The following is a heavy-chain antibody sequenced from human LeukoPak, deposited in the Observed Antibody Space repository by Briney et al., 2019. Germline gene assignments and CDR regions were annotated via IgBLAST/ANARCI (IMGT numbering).Heavy chain of an antibody. Sequence: KSGGTLRLSCAASGFPFSGYYVSWIRQAPGKGPEWVSHISNSGSIIYYADSVKGRFTISRDNAKNSLYLQMNSLRAEDTAIYYCARGGVSGLPGPWGQGTLVTVSS. CDR3: ARGGVSGLPGP. CDR1: GFPFSGYY. J-gene: IGHJ5*02. CDR2: ISNSGSII. V-gene: IGHV3-11*01. D-gene: IGHD4-17*01.